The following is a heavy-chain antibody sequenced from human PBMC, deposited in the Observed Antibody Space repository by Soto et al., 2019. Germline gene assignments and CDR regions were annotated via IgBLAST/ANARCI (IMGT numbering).Heavy chain of an antibody. CDR2: IYYSGST. CDR3: ARLVGYCSSTSCYEGENWFDP. J-gene: IGHJ5*02. CDR1: GGSISSYY. V-gene: IGHV4-59*08. D-gene: IGHD2-2*01. Sequence: PSETLSLTCTVSGGSISSYYWSWIRQPPGKGLEWIGYIYYSGSTNYNPSLKSRVTISVDTSKNQFSLKLSSVTAADTAVYYCARLVGYCSSTSCYEGENWFDPWGQGTLVTVSS.